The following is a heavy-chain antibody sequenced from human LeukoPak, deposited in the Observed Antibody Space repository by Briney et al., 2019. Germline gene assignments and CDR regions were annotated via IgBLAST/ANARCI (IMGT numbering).Heavy chain of an antibody. J-gene: IGHJ6*02. CDR1: GGTFSSYA. CDR2: IIPIFGTA. V-gene: IGHV1-69*13. D-gene: IGHD2-2*01. Sequence: ASVKVSCKASGGTFSSYAISWVRQAPGQGLEWMGGIIPIFGTANYAQKFQGRVTITADEPTSTAYMELSSLRSEDTAVYYCAREYQDDSTIYGMDVWGQGTTVTVSS. CDR3: AREYQDDSTIYGMDV.